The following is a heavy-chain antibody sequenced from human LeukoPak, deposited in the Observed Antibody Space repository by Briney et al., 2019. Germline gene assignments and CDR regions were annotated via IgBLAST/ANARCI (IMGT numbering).Heavy chain of an antibody. CDR2: ISGSGGST. J-gene: IGHJ4*02. D-gene: IGHD1-26*01. CDR3: AKDRGSSWRLFDY. CDR1: GFTFISDA. Sequence: GGSLRLSCAASGFTFISDAMSWVRQAPGKGLEWVSAISGSGGSTYYADSVKGRFTISRDNSKNTLYLQMNSLRAQDTAVYYCAKDRGSSWRLFDYWGQGTLVTVSS. V-gene: IGHV3-23*01.